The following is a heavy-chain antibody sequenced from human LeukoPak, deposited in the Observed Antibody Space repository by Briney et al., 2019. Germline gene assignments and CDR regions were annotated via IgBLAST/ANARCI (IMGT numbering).Heavy chain of an antibody. V-gene: IGHV4-59*08. D-gene: IGHD2-15*01. CDR3: ARGYCSGGSCYSP. CDR1: GGSISSYY. J-gene: IGHJ5*02. Sequence: SETLSLTCTVSGGSISSYYWSRIRQPPGKGLEWIGYIYYSGSTNYNPSLKSRVTISVDTSKNQFSLKLSSVTAADTAVYYCARGYCSGGSCYSPWGQGTLVTVSS. CDR2: IYYSGST.